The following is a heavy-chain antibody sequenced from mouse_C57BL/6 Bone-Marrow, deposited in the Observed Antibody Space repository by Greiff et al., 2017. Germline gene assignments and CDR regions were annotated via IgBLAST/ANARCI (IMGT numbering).Heavy chain of an antibody. CDR2: ISYSGST. CDR3: ARSFYGNYWYFDV. D-gene: IGHD2-10*01. V-gene: IGHV3-8*01. CDR1: GYSITSDY. Sequence: EVQLQESGPGLAKPSQTLSLTCSVTGYSITSDYWNWIRKFPGNKLEYMGYISYSGSTYYNPSLKRRISITLDTSKNQYYLQLNSVTTEDTDTYYCARSFYGNYWYFDVWGTGTTVTVSS. J-gene: IGHJ1*03.